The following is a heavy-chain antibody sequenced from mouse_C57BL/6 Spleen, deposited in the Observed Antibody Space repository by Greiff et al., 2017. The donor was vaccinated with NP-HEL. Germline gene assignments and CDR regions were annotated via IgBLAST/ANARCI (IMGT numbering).Heavy chain of an antibody. J-gene: IGHJ4*01. V-gene: IGHV1-80*01. Sequence: VQLQQSGAELVKPGASVKISCKASGYAFSSYWMNWVKQRPGKGLEWIGQIYPGDGDTNYNGKFKGKATLTADKSSSTAYMQLSSLTSEGAPVYFCARKRGSSPLDYWGQGASVTVAS. CDR3: ARKRGSSPLDY. D-gene: IGHD1-1*01. CDR2: IYPGDGDT. CDR1: GYAFSSYW.